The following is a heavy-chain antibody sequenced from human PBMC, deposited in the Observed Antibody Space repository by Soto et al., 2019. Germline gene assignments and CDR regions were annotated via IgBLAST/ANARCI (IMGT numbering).Heavy chain of an antibody. J-gene: IGHJ6*03. Sequence: GGSLRLSCAASGFTFSSYAMSWVRQAPGKGLEWVSAISGSGGSTYYADSVKGRFTISRDNSKNTLYLQMNSLRAEDTAVYYCAKDGGVLYDLSSRLRYYYYYMDVWGKGTTVTVSS. CDR2: ISGSGGST. CDR3: AKDGGVLYDLSSRLRYYYYYMDV. CDR1: GFTFSSYA. D-gene: IGHD3-3*01. V-gene: IGHV3-23*01.